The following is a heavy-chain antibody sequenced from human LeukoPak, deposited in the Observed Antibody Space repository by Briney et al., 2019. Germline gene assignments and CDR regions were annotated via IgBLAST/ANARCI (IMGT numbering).Heavy chain of an antibody. Sequence: SVKVSCKASGGTFSSYAISWVRQAPGQGLEWMGGIIPIFGTANYAQKFQGSVTITADESTSTAYMELSSLRSEDTAVYYCAREARYYDILTGYYLFYFDYWGQGTLVTVSS. J-gene: IGHJ4*02. CDR3: AREARYYDILTGYYLFYFDY. D-gene: IGHD3-9*01. CDR2: IIPIFGTA. V-gene: IGHV1-69*13. CDR1: GGTFSSYA.